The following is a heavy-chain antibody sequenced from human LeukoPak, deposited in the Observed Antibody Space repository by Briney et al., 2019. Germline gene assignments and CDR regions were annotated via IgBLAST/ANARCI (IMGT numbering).Heavy chain of an antibody. CDR1: GGTFSSYA. CDR3: ARHTRTRMIVVVMHYYYYGMDV. CDR2: IIPIFGTA. J-gene: IGHJ6*02. Sequence: VASVKVSCKASGGTFSSYAISWVRQAPGQGLEWMGGIIPIFGTANYAQKFQGRVTITADESTSTAYMELSSLRSEDTAVYYCARHTRTRMIVVVMHYYYYGMDVWGQGTTVTVSS. V-gene: IGHV1-69*13. D-gene: IGHD3-22*01.